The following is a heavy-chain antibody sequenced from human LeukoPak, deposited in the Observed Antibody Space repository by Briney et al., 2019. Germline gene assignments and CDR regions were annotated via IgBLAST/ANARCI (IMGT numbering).Heavy chain of an antibody. Sequence: SETLSLTCAVNGGSFTGLYWNWIRQPPGKGLEWIGEINHSGSTSYNPSLKSRATISVDTSRNQFSLKLSSMTAADTAVYYCLVAAAALGSQHWGQGTLVTGSS. D-gene: IGHD6-13*01. CDR1: GGSFTGLY. CDR2: INHSGST. J-gene: IGHJ1*01. CDR3: LVAAAALGSQH. V-gene: IGHV4-34*01.